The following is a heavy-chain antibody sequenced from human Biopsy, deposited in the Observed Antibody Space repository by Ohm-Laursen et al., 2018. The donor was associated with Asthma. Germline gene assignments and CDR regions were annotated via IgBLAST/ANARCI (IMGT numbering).Heavy chain of an antibody. CDR3: ARAVSSSSYWYFDL. Sequence: GTLSLTCIVSGDAMSTSDSYWGWIRQSPGKGLEWIGSIYYSGRTNYNPSLESRVTISAATTKNPFSLKRTLVTAADTAVYYSARAVSSSSYWYFDLWGRGDLVTVSS. D-gene: IGHD6-6*01. V-gene: IGHV4-39*02. J-gene: IGHJ2*01. CDR1: GDAMSTSDSY. CDR2: IYYSGRT.